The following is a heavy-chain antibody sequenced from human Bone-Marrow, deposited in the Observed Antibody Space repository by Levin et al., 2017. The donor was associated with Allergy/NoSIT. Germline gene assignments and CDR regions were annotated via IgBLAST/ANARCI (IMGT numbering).Heavy chain of an antibody. D-gene: IGHD3/OR15-3a*01. J-gene: IGHJ6*03. V-gene: IGHV3-23*01. CDR2: ISGSRDST. Sequence: GGSLRLSCAASGFTFSDYAMSWVRQAPGKGLEWVSSISGSRDSTYYADSVKGRFTISRDVSKNTLYLQMNSLRAEDTAIYYCTKPADRYYDSSTGYYVDYLYMDVWGKGTTVGVSS. CDR1: GFTFSDYA. CDR3: TKPADRYYDSSTGYYVDYLYMDV.